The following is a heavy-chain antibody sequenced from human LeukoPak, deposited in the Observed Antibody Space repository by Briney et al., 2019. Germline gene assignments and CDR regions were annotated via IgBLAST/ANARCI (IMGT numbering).Heavy chain of an antibody. D-gene: IGHD3-3*01. CDR3: ARTVAYYDFWSGYYPRNDAFDI. CDR1: GGSFSGYY. Sequence: SETLSLTCAVYGGSFSGYYWSWIRQPPGKGLEWIGEINHSGSTNYNPSLKSRVTISVDTSKNQFSLKLSSVTAADTAVYYCARTVAYYDFWSGYYPRNDAFDIWGQGTMVTVSS. J-gene: IGHJ3*02. V-gene: IGHV4-34*01. CDR2: INHSGST.